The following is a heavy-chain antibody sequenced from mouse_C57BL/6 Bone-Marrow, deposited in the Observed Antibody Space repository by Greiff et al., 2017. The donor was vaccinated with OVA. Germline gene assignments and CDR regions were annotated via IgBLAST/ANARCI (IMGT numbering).Heavy chain of an antibody. Sequence: EVMLVESGEGLVKPGGSLKLSCAASGFTFSSYAMSWVRQTPEKRLEWVAYISSGGDYIYYADTVKGRFTISRDNARNTLYLQMSSLKSEDTAMYYCTRDTYYYGSRGFAYWGQGTLVTVSA. CDR3: TRDTYYYGSRGFAY. CDR2: ISSGGDYI. J-gene: IGHJ3*01. V-gene: IGHV5-9-1*02. CDR1: GFTFSSYA. D-gene: IGHD1-1*01.